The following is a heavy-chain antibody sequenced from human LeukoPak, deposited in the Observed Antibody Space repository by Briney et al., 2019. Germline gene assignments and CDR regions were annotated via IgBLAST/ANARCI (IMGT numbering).Heavy chain of an antibody. CDR3: TTDEPNIPYYDFWSGYLTVDY. D-gene: IGHD3-3*01. Sequence: TGGSLRLSCAASGFTFSNAWMSWVRQAPGKGLEWVGRIKSKTDGGTTDYAAPVKGRFTISRDDSKNTLYLQMNSLKTEDTAVYYCTTDEPNIPYYDFWSGYLTVDYWGQGTLVTVSS. V-gene: IGHV3-15*01. CDR1: GFTFSNAW. CDR2: IKSKTDGGTT. J-gene: IGHJ4*02.